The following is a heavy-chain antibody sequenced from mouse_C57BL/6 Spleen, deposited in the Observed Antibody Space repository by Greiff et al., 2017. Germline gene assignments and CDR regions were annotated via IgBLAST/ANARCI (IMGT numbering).Heavy chain of an antibody. J-gene: IGHJ4*01. Sequence: EVKVVESEGGLVQPGSSMKLSCTASGFTFSDYYMAWVRQVPEKGLEWVANINYDGSSTYYLDSLKSRFIISRDNAKNILYLQMSSLKSEDTATYYCARRCYYEDAMDYWGQGTSVTVSS. CDR3: ARRCYYEDAMDY. CDR1: GFTFSDYY. D-gene: IGHD2-4*01. V-gene: IGHV5-16*01. CDR2: INYDGSST.